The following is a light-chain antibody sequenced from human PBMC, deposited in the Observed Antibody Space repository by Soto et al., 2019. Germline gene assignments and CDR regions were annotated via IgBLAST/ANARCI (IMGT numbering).Light chain of an antibody. Sequence: DIQMTQSPSALSASVGDRVTITCRARQSISSRLAWYQQKPGKAPKLLIYDASSLESGVPSRFSGSGSGTEFTLTISSLQPDDFATYYCQQYNSYSITFGQGTRLEIK. CDR3: QQYNSYSIT. CDR1: QSISSR. CDR2: DAS. V-gene: IGKV1-5*01. J-gene: IGKJ5*01.